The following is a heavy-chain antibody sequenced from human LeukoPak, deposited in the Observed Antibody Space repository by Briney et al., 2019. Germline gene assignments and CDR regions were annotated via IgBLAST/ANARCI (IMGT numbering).Heavy chain of an antibody. CDR2: ISYDGSNK. CDR3: ARGFPHYYDSRGIKFDY. CDR1: GFTFSSYG. Sequence: PGGSLRLSCAASGFTFSSYGMHWVRQAPGKGLEWVAVISYDGSNKYYADSVKGRFTISRDNSKNTLYMQMNSLRADDTAVYYCARGFPHYYDSRGIKFDYWGQGSLVTVSS. D-gene: IGHD3-22*01. J-gene: IGHJ4*02. V-gene: IGHV3-30*03.